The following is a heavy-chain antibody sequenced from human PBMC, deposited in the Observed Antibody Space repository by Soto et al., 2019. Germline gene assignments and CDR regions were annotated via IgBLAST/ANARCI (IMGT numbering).Heavy chain of an antibody. J-gene: IGHJ3*02. Sequence: PSETLSLTCTVSGGSISSGDYYWSWIRQPPGKGLEWIGYIYYSGSSYYNPTLKSRVTISVDTSKSQFSLKLSSVTAADTAVYYGARDYNFWSGYETDDAFDIWGQGRMVTVS. V-gene: IGHV4-30-4*01. CDR3: ARDYNFWSGYETDDAFDI. D-gene: IGHD3-3*01. CDR2: IYYSGSS. CDR1: GGSISSGDYY.